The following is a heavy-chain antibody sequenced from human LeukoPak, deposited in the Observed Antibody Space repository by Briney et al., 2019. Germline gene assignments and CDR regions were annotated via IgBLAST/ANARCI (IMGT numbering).Heavy chain of an antibody. Sequence: ASVKVSCKASGYTFTGYYMHWVRQAPGQGLEWMGWINPNSGGTNYAQKFQGRVTVTRDTSISTAYMELSRLRSDDTAVYYCARMMGYYDSSGYYYPFDYWGQGTLVTVSS. CDR1: GYTFTGYY. CDR2: INPNSGGT. CDR3: ARMMGYYDSSGYYYPFDY. V-gene: IGHV1-2*02. D-gene: IGHD3-22*01. J-gene: IGHJ4*02.